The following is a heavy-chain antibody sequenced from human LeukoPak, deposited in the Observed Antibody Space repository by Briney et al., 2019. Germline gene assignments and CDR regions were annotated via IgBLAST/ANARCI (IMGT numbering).Heavy chain of an antibody. CDR2: IIPIFGTA. CDR3: ASTYNWNVPLPDY. CDR1: GGTFSSYA. V-gene: IGHV1-69*05. D-gene: IGHD1-1*01. Sequence: SVKVSCKASGGTFSSYAISWVRQAPGQGLEWMGRIIPIFGTANYAQKFQGRVTITTDESTSTAYMELSSLRSEDTAVYYCASTYNWNVPLPDYWGQGSLVTVSS. J-gene: IGHJ4*02.